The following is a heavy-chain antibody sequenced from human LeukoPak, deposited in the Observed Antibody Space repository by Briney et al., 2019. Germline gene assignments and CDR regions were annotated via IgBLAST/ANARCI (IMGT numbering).Heavy chain of an antibody. CDR2: ISYEENNK. CDR1: TFTFTSYS. Sequence: SMRLSCAPSTFTFTSYSTHCDRHAPSKVREWVAGISYEENNKSYAASVRDRFTISRDNYKSTLFLQMNSLRAEDTAVYYCAKLRPTTKAAANYWGQGTLVTVSS. V-gene: IGHV3-30-3*01. CDR3: AKLRPTTKAAANY. D-gene: IGHD6-25*01. J-gene: IGHJ4*02.